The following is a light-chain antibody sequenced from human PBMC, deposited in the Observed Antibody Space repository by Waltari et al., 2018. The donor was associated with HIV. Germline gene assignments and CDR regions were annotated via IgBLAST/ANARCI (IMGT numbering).Light chain of an antibody. CDR1: SSDIGYFNY. J-gene: IGLJ2*01. V-gene: IGLV2-8*01. CDR3: AAYAGNNIVI. Sequence: QSALTQPPSASGSPGQSVTVSCTGTSSDIGYFNYVSWYQQHPGKAPKPLIDDVNKRPSGVPDRFSASKSGATASLTVSGLLAEDEADYYCAAYAGNNIVIFGGGTKVTV. CDR2: DVN.